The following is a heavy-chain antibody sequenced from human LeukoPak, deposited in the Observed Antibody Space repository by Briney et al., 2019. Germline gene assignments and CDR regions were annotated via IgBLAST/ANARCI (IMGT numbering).Heavy chain of an antibody. CDR3: ARHELSSNWYPAFLDY. Sequence: SETLSLTCTVSGGSISSSSYYWGWIRQPPGKGLEWIGTISYSGTTHDNPSLKSRVIISVDTPKKQFSLRLSSVTAADTAVYYCARHELSSNWYPAFLDYWGQGTLVTVSS. V-gene: IGHV4-39*01. CDR1: GGSISSSSYY. J-gene: IGHJ4*02. D-gene: IGHD6-13*01. CDR2: ISYSGTT.